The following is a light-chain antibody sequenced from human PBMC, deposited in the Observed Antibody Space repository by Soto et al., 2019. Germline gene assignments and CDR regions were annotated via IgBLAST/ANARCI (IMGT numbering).Light chain of an antibody. CDR2: DAS. CDR3: QQYNTYSWT. Sequence: DIQMTQSPSTLSASVGDRVTITCRANQRISRWLAWYQQKPGNAPKLLIYDASSLESGVPSRFSGSGSGTEFTLTISSLQPDDFATYYCQQYNTYSWTFGQGTKVDIK. CDR1: QRISRW. J-gene: IGKJ1*01. V-gene: IGKV1-5*01.